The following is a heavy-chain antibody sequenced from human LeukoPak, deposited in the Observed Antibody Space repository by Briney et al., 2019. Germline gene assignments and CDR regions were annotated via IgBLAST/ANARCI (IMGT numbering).Heavy chain of an antibody. V-gene: IGHV4-4*02. CDR2: IYHSGST. CDR1: GGSIKSNNW. CDR3: ARGYCSGGSCNWFDP. Sequence: SETLSLTCAVSGGSIKSNNWWSWVRQPPGKGLEWIGEIYHSGSTNYNPSLESRVTVSVDKSKNQFSLDLTSVTAADTAMYYCARGYCSGGSCNWFDPWGQGTLVTVSS. D-gene: IGHD2-15*01. J-gene: IGHJ5*02.